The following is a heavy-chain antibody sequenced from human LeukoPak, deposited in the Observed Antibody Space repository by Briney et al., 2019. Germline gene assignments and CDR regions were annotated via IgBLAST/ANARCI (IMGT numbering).Heavy chain of an antibody. D-gene: IGHD3-16*01. Sequence: AGSLRLSCAASGFTVSTNYMNWVRQAPGKGLEWVGVIYSGGSTYYEDSVKGRFTISRDNSKNTLYLQMNSLRAEDTAVYYCARDAVTTFRFRDYYYYGMDVWGQGTTVTVSS. CDR3: ARDAVTTFRFRDYYYYGMDV. CDR2: IYSGGST. CDR1: GFTVSTNY. V-gene: IGHV3-53*01. J-gene: IGHJ6*02.